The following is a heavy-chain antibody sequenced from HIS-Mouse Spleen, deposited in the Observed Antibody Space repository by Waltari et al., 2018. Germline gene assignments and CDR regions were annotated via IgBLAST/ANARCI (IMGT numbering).Heavy chain of an antibody. D-gene: IGHD6-13*01. Sequence: QVQLVESGGGVVQPGRSLSLSCAASGFTFSLHALPWVRRAPGKGLEWVAVISYDGSNKYYADSVKGRFTISRDNSKNTLYLQMNSLRAEDTAVYYCARDSYSSSWYFDYWGQGTLVTVSS. CDR3: ARDSYSSSWYFDY. CDR1: GFTFSLHA. J-gene: IGHJ4*02. V-gene: IGHV3-30*04. CDR2: ISYDGSNK.